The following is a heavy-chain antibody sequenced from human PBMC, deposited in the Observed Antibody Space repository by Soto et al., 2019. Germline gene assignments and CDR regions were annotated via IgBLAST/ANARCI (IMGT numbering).Heavy chain of an antibody. CDR1: GGSITTYY. V-gene: IGHV4-4*07. J-gene: IGHJ4*02. D-gene: IGHD3-10*01. Sequence: SATLSLTCTLSGGSITTYYWSWILQPAGEGLGWIGRIYIGGSTNYNPSLRSRVTVSVDLSKNQLELKLSSVSAADTAVYYCARGPGGFGELSLDDWGQGTLVTVSS. CDR2: IYIGGST. CDR3: ARGPGGFGELSLDD.